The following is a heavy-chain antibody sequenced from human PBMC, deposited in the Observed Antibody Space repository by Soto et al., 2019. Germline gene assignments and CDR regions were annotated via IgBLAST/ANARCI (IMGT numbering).Heavy chain of an antibody. V-gene: IGHV3-30*18. Sequence: QVQLVESGGGVVQPGRSLRLSCAASGFTFSSYGMHWVRQAPGKGPEWVAVISYDGSNKYYADSVKGRFTISRDNSKNTLYLQMNSLRAEDTAVYYCAKDPELELTGGQGTLVTVSS. CDR2: ISYDGSNK. CDR3: AKDPELELT. D-gene: IGHD1-7*01. CDR1: GFTFSSYG. J-gene: IGHJ4*02.